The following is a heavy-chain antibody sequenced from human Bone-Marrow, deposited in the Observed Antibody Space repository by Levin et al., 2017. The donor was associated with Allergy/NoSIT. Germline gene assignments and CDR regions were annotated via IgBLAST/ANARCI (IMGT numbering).Heavy chain of an antibody. CDR2: IYYSGST. V-gene: IGHV4-30-4*01. J-gene: IGHJ4*02. CDR3: AREGFWSGAYLDY. CDR1: GGSISSGDYY. Sequence: SETLSLTCTVSGGSISSGDYYWSWIRQPPGKGLEWIGYIYYSGSTYYNPSLKSRVTISVDTSKNQFSLKLSSVTAADTAVYYCAREGFWSGAYLDYWGQGTLVTVSS. D-gene: IGHD3-3*01.